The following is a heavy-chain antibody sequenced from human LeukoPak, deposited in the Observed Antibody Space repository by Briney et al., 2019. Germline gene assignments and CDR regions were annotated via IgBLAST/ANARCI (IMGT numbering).Heavy chain of an antibody. V-gene: IGHV1-46*01. J-gene: IGHJ4*02. Sequence: GASVKVSCTASGYTLTSFFMHWVRQAPGQGLEWMGVINPSGGTTNYAQKFQDRVTMTRDTSTSTVYMKLSSLRSEDTAIYFCARFAVHRRLAVAGQFGLDYWGQGTLVTVSS. CDR3: ARFAVHRRLAVAGQFGLDY. CDR1: GYTLTSFF. D-gene: IGHD6-19*01. CDR2: INPSGGTT.